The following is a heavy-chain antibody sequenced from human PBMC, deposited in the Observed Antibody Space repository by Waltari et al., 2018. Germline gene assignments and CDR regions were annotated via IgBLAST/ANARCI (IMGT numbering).Heavy chain of an antibody. D-gene: IGHD1-26*01. V-gene: IGHV1-69*04. CDR3: ARGGGYSGSYSRGYYYMDV. CDR1: GGTFSSYA. Sequence: QVQLVQSGAEVKKPGSSVKVSCKASGGTFSSYAISWVRQAPGQGLEWMGGIIPILGIANYAQKFQGRVTITADESTSTAYMELSSLRSEDTAVYYCARGGGYSGSYSRGYYYMDVWGKGTTVTVSS. CDR2: IIPILGIA. J-gene: IGHJ6*03.